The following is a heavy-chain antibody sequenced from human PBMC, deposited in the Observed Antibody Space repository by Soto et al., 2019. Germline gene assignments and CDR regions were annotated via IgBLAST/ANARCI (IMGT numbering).Heavy chain of an antibody. CDR1: GGFIKSDTHY. CDR2: ILYTGST. CDR3: KRIDTRPNNRGKDFYS. D-gene: IGHD5-18*01. Sequence: SETLSLTFTVSGGFIKSDTHYWGWIRQSPGRGLEWIGSILYTGSTYYNPSLRSRVSMSVDTSKNLFSLSLMSVTAADTGLYFCKRIDTRPNNRGKDFYSWGEGTRGVVS. J-gene: IGHJ4*02. V-gene: IGHV4-39*02.